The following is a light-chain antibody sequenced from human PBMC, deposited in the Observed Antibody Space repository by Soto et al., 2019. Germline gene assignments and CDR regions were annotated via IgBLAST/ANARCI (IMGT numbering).Light chain of an antibody. CDR3: LQHNSYPRT. V-gene: IGKV1-17*01. Sequence: DIQMTQSPTSLSASVGDRVTITCRASQGIRKDLGWYQQKPGKAPKRLIYVASSLQSGVPSRFSGSGSGTEFTLTISSLQPEDFATYYCLQHNSYPRTFGQGTKVDIK. CDR2: VAS. J-gene: IGKJ1*01. CDR1: QGIRKD.